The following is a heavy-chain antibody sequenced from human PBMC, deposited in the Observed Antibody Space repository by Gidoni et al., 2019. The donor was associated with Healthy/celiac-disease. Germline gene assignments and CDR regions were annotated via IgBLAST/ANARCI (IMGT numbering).Heavy chain of an antibody. D-gene: IGHD1-1*01. Sequence: QVQLVGSGGGVVQPGRSLRRSCARPGFTFSSYAMHWVRQAPGKGLEWVAVISYDGSNKYYADSVKGRFTISRDNSKNTLYLQMNSLRAEDTAVYYCARDGTRKTGGGMDVWGKGTTVTVSS. V-gene: IGHV3-30-3*01. CDR2: ISYDGSNK. CDR3: ARDGTRKTGGGMDV. CDR1: GFTFSSYA. J-gene: IGHJ6*04.